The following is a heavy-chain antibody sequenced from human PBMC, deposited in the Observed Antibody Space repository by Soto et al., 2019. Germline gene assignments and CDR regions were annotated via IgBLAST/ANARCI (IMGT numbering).Heavy chain of an antibody. Sequence: SETLSLTCTVSGCSISSGGYYWSWIRQHPGKGLEWIGYIYYSGSTYYNPSLKSRVTISVDTSKNQFSLKLSSVTAADTAVYYCARVPLREYYFDYWGQGTLVTVSS. CDR2: IYYSGST. CDR1: GCSISSGGYY. J-gene: IGHJ4*02. D-gene: IGHD5-12*01. V-gene: IGHV4-31*03. CDR3: ARVPLREYYFDY.